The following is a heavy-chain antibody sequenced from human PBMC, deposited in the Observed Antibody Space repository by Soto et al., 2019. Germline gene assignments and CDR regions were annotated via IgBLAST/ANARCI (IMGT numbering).Heavy chain of an antibody. CDR1: GFTFDDYA. V-gene: IGHV3-9*01. CDR2: ISWNSGSI. Sequence: EVQLVESGGGLVQPGRSLRLSCAASGFTFDDYAMHWVRQAPGKGLEWVSGISWNSGSIGYADSVKGRFTISRDNAKNSLYLQMNSLRAEDTALYYCAKGVSSYYYYYMDVWGKGTTGTVSS. D-gene: IGHD3-10*01. J-gene: IGHJ6*03. CDR3: AKGVSSYYYYYMDV.